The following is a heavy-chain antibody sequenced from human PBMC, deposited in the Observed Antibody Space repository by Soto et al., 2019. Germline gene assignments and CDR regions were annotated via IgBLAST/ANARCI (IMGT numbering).Heavy chain of an antibody. CDR3: ARPGAVTMIVVVITGGAFDI. Sequence: GGSLRLSCAASGFAFSSYAMSWVRQAPGKGLEWVSAISGSGGSTYYADSVKGRFTISRDNSKNTLYLQMNSLRAEDTAVYYCARPGAVTMIVVVITGGAFDIWGQGTMVTVSS. CDR1: GFAFSSYA. V-gene: IGHV3-23*01. D-gene: IGHD3-22*01. J-gene: IGHJ3*02. CDR2: ISGSGGST.